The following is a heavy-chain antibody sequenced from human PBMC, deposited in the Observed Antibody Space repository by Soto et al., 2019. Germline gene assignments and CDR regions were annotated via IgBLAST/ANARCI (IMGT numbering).Heavy chain of an antibody. Sequence: ASVKVSCKASGFTFTSSAVQWVRQARGQRLEWIGWIVVGSGNTNYAQKFQERVTITRNMSISTAYMELSSLRSEDTAVYYCARGFYDYIWGSYRYLGWFDPWGQGTLVTVSS. CDR3: ARGFYDYIWGSYRYLGWFDP. CDR2: IVVGSGNT. V-gene: IGHV1-58*01. D-gene: IGHD3-16*02. CDR1: GFTFTSSA. J-gene: IGHJ5*02.